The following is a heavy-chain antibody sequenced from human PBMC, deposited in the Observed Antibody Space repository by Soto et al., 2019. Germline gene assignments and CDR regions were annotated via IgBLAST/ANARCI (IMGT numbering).Heavy chain of an antibody. CDR1: GYSFASYW. CDR2: IYPDDSDT. CDR3: ARQRAVYIRPYYYFYSMDV. Sequence: GESLKISCKGFGYSFASYWIAWVRQMPGKGLEWMGIIYPDDSDTRYSPSFQGQVTISADKSITTAYLQWNSLRASDTAIYYCARQRAVYIRPYYYFYSMDVWGQGTMVTVSS. J-gene: IGHJ6*02. D-gene: IGHD3-10*01. V-gene: IGHV5-51*01.